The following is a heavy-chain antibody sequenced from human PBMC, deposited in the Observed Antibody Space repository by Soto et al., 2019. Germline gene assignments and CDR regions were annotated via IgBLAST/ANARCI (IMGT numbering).Heavy chain of an antibody. J-gene: IGHJ4*02. CDR3: ARDRGYFIGLDY. CDR1: GFTFSSYW. V-gene: IGHV3-74*01. D-gene: IGHD2-2*03. Sequence: GGSLRLSCAASGFTFSSYWMHWVRQAPGKGLVWVSRINSDGSSTSYADSVKGRITISRDNAKNTLYLQMNSRRAEDTAVYYCARDRGYFIGLDYWGQGTLVTVSS. CDR2: INSDGSST.